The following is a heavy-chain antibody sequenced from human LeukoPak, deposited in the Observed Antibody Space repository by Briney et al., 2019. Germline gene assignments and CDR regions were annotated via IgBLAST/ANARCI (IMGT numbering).Heavy chain of an antibody. CDR2: INPNSGGT. CDR3: ARLYSGYGNYYYYMDV. CDR1: GYTFTGYY. V-gene: IGHV1-2*02. Sequence: ASVKVSCKASGYTFTGYYMHWVRQAPGQGLEWMGWINPNSGGTNYAQKFQGRVTMTGDTSISTAYMELSSLRSDGTAVYYCARLYSGYGNYYYYMDVWGKGTTVTVSS. J-gene: IGHJ6*03. D-gene: IGHD5-12*01.